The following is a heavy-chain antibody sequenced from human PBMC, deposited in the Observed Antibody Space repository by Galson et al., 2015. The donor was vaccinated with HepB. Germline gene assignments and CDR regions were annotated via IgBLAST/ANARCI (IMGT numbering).Heavy chain of an antibody. J-gene: IGHJ6*03. Sequence: SVKVSCKVSGYTLTELSMHWVRQAPGKGLEWMGGFDPEDGETIYAQKFKGRVTMTEDTSTDTAYMELSSLRSEDTAVYYCATGPPLVCSSTSCSYYYYMDVWGKGTTVTVSS. D-gene: IGHD2-2*01. V-gene: IGHV1-24*01. CDR1: GYTLTELS. CDR2: FDPEDGET. CDR3: ATGPPLVCSSTSCSYYYYMDV.